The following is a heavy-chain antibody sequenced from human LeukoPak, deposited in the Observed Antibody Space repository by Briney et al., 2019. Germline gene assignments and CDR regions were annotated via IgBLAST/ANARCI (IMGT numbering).Heavy chain of an antibody. Sequence: PGGSLRLSCVASGFSFGNYAMSWVRQAPGKGLQWVSQISGTGGATWYAGFARDRFTISRDNSKKTLYLQMHRLRVGDTAMYYCVKDPRDTYGTNWFVSWGQGTLLIVSS. CDR3: VKDPRDTYGTNWFVS. CDR2: ISGTGGAT. CDR1: GFSFGNYA. J-gene: IGHJ5*01. V-gene: IGHV3-23*01. D-gene: IGHD2-21*01.